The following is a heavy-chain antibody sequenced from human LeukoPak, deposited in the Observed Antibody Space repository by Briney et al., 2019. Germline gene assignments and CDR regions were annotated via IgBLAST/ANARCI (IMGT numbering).Heavy chain of an antibody. CDR1: GFTFSSYA. D-gene: IGHD6-19*01. CDR2: ISYDGSNK. Sequence: PGGSLRLSCAASGFTFSSYAMHWVRQAPGKGLEWVAVISYDGSNKYYAGSVKGRFTISRDNSKNTLYLQMNSLRAEDTAVYYCARATKYSSGWFPWGQGTLVTVSS. J-gene: IGHJ5*02. CDR3: ARATKYSSGWFP. V-gene: IGHV3-30*04.